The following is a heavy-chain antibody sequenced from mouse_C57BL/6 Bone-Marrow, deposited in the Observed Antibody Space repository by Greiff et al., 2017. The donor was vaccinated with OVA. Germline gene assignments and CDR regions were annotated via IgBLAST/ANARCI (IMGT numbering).Heavy chain of an antibody. CDR3: ARNYYYGSSYLYYFDD. CDR2: INPGSGGT. Sequence: QVQLQQSGAELVRPGTSVKVSCKASGYAFTNYLIEWVKQRPGQGLEWIGVINPGSGGTNYNEKFKGKATLTADKSSSTAYMQLSSLTSEDSAVYFGARNYYYGSSYLYYFDDWGQATTLTVSS. D-gene: IGHD1-1*01. J-gene: IGHJ2*01. CDR1: GYAFTNYL. V-gene: IGHV1-54*01.